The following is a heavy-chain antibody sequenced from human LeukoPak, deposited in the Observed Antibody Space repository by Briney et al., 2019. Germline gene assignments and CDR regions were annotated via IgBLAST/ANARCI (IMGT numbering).Heavy chain of an antibody. J-gene: IGHJ4*02. CDR1: GGSFSGYY. D-gene: IGHD5-24*01. CDR2: INHSGST. V-gene: IGHV4-34*01. Sequence: TSETLSLTCAVYGGSFSGYYWSWIRQPPGKGLEWIGEINHSGSTNYNPSLKSRVTISVDTSKNQFSLKLSSVTAADTAVYYCARPMMAAYYFDYWGQGTLVTVSS. CDR3: ARPMMAAYYFDY.